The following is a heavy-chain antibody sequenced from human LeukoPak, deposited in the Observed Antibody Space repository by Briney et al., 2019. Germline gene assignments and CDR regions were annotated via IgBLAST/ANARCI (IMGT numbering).Heavy chain of an antibody. D-gene: IGHD2-21*01. CDR2: INTKGET. J-gene: IGHJ4*02. Sequence: PSETLSLTCTLSGVSISAYQWSWVPQSPQKGLECIGCINTKGETSYNPSLKSRVTTSVDTSKSQFSLRLTSVTAADTAVYYCATSNDAKIAPFDHWGQGAPVTVSS. CDR3: ATSNDAKIAPFDH. V-gene: IGHV4-4*09. CDR1: GVSISAYQ.